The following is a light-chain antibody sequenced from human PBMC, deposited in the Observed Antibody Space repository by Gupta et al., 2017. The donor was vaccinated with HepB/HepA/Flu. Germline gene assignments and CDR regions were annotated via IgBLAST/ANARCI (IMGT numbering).Light chain of an antibody. CDR2: AAS. V-gene: IGKV1-39*01. CDR1: QSISSY. J-gene: IGKJ4*02. Sequence: DIQMTQSPSSLSASVGDRVTITCRASQSISSYLNWYQQKPGKAPKLLIYAASSLQSGVPSRFSGSGSWTDFTLTISSLQPEDFATYYCQQSYSTPFTFGGGTKVEI. CDR3: QQSYSTPFT.